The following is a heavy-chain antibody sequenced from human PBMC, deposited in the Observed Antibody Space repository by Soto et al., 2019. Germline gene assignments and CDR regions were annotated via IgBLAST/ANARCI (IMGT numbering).Heavy chain of an antibody. D-gene: IGHD3-10*01. CDR2: TRNKANRYTT. V-gene: IGHV3-72*01. CDR3: VRTSHYGSGTWNFDF. CDR1: GFTLSDNY. J-gene: IGHJ4*02. Sequence: GGSLRLSCAGSGFTLSDNYMDWVRQAPGKGLEWVGRTRNKANRYTTEYAASVKGRFTVSRDESMNSLHLQMNSLKTEDTAVYYCVRTSHYGSGTWNFDFWGQGTVVTVSS.